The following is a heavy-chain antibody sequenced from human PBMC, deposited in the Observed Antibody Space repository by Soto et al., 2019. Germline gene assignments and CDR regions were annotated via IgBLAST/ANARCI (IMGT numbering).Heavy chain of an antibody. D-gene: IGHD3-22*01. CDR3: ARIYYWVKEY. CDR2: FYYTGTT. Sequence: SETLSLTCTFSVASLSSGSYYCSWIRQPPGKGLEWIGYFYYTGTTKYNPSLESRVTISADTSKNQFSLNLTSVTAADTAVYYCARIYYWVKEYWGQGALVNVSS. J-gene: IGHJ4*02. CDR1: VASLSSGSYY. V-gene: IGHV4-61*01.